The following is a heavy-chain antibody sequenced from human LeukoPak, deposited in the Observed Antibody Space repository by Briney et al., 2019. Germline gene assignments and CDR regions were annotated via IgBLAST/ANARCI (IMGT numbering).Heavy chain of an antibody. CDR1: GYTFTSYG. Sequence: ASVKVSCKASGYTFTSYGISWVRQAPGQGLEWMGRINPNSGGTNYAQKFQGRVTMTRDTSISTAYMELSRLRSDDTAVYYCARDHTLDTAMGDYWGQGTLVTVSS. CDR3: ARDHTLDTAMGDY. V-gene: IGHV1-2*06. J-gene: IGHJ4*02. D-gene: IGHD5-18*01. CDR2: INPNSGGT.